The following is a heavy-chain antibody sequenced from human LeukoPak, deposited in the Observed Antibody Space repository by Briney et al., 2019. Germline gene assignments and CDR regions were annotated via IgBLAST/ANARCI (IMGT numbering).Heavy chain of an antibody. D-gene: IGHD6-13*01. J-gene: IGHJ4*02. Sequence: PGGSLRLSCAASGFIFSTYWMGWVRQAPGRGLEWVSSITAIDGRTYYADSVRGRFTISRDNSKNTVYLQLNSLRAGDTAIYYCTKDRRGPAAGTWYFDSWGQGTLVTVSS. V-gene: IGHV3-23*01. CDR1: GFIFSTYW. CDR2: ITAIDGRT. CDR3: TKDRRGPAAGTWYFDS.